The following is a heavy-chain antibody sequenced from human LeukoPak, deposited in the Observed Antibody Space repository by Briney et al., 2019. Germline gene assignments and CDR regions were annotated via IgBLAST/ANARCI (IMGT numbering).Heavy chain of an antibody. Sequence: PSETLSLTCAVHGGSFSGFYWTWMRQSPGTGLEWIGEINHSRGPSYNPSLRSRVTMSEDTSNNYFSLSLTSVTAADTAVYYCARGLGEGYPDYWGQGTLVTVSS. CDR3: ARGLGEGYPDY. D-gene: IGHD5-24*01. CDR2: INHSRGP. CDR1: GGSFSGFY. V-gene: IGHV4-34*01. J-gene: IGHJ4*02.